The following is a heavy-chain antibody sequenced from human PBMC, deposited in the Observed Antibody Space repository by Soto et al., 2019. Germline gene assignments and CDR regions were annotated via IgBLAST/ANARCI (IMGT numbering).Heavy chain of an antibody. CDR3: ARTMQEGDYSSGYFDN. D-gene: IGHD3-22*01. CDR2: ISSNDEK. J-gene: IGHJ4*02. Sequence: QSGPTLVNHTETLTLTCTVSGFPLTNARMGVSWIRQPPGKALEWLAHISSNDEKSYRITLMSRLTISKDTSKSQVVLTVTNVDPEDTATYYCARTMQEGDYSSGYFDNWGQGTPVTVSS. V-gene: IGHV2-26*01. CDR1: GFPLTNARMG.